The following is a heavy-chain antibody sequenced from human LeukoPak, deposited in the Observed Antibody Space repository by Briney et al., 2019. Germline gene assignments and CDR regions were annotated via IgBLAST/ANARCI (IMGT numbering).Heavy chain of an antibody. V-gene: IGHV4-4*02. Sequence: GSLRLSCAASEFTFITYTMNWVRQPPGKGLEWIGEIYHSGSTNYNPSLRSRVTISVDKSKNQFSLKLSSVTAADTAVYYCASAPYGSNGMDVWGQGTTVTVSS. CDR3: ASAPYGSNGMDV. CDR1: EFTFITYTM. J-gene: IGHJ6*02. CDR2: IYHSGST. D-gene: IGHD3-10*01.